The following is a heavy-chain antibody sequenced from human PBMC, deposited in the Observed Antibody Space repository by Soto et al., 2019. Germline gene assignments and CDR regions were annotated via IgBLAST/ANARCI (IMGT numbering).Heavy chain of an antibody. CDR2: INHSGST. D-gene: IGHD6-19*01. J-gene: IGHJ3*02. V-gene: IGHV4-34*01. CDR3: ARTGYSSGWYKAAFDI. CDR1: GGSFSGYY. Sequence: QVQLQQWGAVLLKPSETLSLTCAVYGGSFSGYYWSWIRQPPGKGLEWIGEINHSGSTNYNPSLKSRVTISVDTSKNQCSLKLSSVTAADTAVYYCARTGYSSGWYKAAFDIWGQGTMFTVSS.